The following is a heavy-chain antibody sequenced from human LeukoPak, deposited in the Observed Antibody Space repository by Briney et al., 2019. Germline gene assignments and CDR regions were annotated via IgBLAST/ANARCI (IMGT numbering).Heavy chain of an antibody. CDR3: ARGGDPVDY. J-gene: IGHJ4*02. CDR2: TSASSSYI. Sequence: PGGSLRLSCAASGVTVSNNFMLWVRQAPGKGLDWVSGTSASSSYIFYADSVKGRFTISRDNAKNSVDLQMNSLRVEDSAVYYCARGGDPVDYWGQGTLVTVSS. D-gene: IGHD3-16*01. V-gene: IGHV3-21*06. CDR1: GVTVSNNF.